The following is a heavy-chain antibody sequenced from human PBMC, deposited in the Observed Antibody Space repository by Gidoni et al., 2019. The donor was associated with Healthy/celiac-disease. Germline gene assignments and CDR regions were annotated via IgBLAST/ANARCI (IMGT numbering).Heavy chain of an antibody. V-gene: IGHV3-23*01. Sequence: EVQLLESGGGLVQPGGSRSLSCAAPGFTFSSYAMSWVRQAPGKGLEWVSAISGSGGSTYYADSVKGRFTISRDNSKNTLYLQMNSLRAEDTAVYYCAKEAGAAAAALDYYFDYWGQGTLVTVSS. D-gene: IGHD6-13*01. J-gene: IGHJ4*02. CDR3: AKEAGAAAAALDYYFDY. CDR2: ISGSGGST. CDR1: GFTFSSYA.